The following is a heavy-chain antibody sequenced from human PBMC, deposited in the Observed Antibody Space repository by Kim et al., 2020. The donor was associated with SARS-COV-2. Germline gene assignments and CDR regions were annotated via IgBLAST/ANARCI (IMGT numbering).Heavy chain of an antibody. Sequence: GGSLRLSCAASGFTVSSNYMSWVRQAPGKGLEWVSVIYSGGSTYYADSVKGRFTISRDNSKNTLYLQMNSLRAEDTAVYYCASHKRGDIVVVPAAPYWYFDPWGRGTLVTVSS. V-gene: IGHV3-53*01. CDR3: ASHKRGDIVVVPAAPYWYFDP. CDR2: IYSGGST. CDR1: GFTVSSNY. D-gene: IGHD2-2*01. J-gene: IGHJ2*01.